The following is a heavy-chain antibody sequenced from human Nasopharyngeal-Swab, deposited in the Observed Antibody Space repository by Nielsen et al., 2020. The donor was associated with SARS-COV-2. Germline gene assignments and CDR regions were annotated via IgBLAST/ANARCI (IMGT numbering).Heavy chain of an antibody. CDR2: INHSGNT. D-gene: IGHD2-15*01. Sequence: SETLSLTCAVSGASITSAGYSWNWIRQPPGKDLELIGYINHSGNTHYNPSLWGRVTISEDTSSNQFSLTLTSVTAADTATYYCARIYTRRCTNNICIGYFDYWGQGALVTVSS. CDR1: GASITSAGYS. CDR3: ARIYTRRCTNNICIGYFDY. V-gene: IGHV4-30-2*01. J-gene: IGHJ4*02.